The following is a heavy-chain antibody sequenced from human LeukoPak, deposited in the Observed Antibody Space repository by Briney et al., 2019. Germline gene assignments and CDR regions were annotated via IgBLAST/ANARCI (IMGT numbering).Heavy chain of an antibody. D-gene: IGHD2-2*01. CDR1: GGSISSYY. CDR2: IYYSGST. V-gene: IGHV4-59*01. Sequence: PSETLSLTCTVSGGSISSYYWSWIRQPPGKGLEWIGYIYYSGSTNYNPSLKSRVTISVDTSKNQFSLKLSSVTAADTAVYYCAGSTSLHMDVWGKGTTVTVSS. CDR3: AGSTSLHMDV. J-gene: IGHJ6*03.